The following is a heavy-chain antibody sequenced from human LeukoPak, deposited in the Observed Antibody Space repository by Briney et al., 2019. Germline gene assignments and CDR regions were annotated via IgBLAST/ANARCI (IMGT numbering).Heavy chain of an antibody. CDR2: ISFSGST. Sequence: SETLSLTCTVSGVSINTYYWAWIRQPPGKGLEWIGHISFSGSTSYNPSLKSRLTMSVDPSKNQFSLKLTSVTAADTAVYYCATEVWSGHHRGQGTLVTVSS. J-gene: IGHJ4*02. CDR3: ATEVWSGHH. CDR1: GVSINTYY. V-gene: IGHV4-59*01. D-gene: IGHD2-21*01.